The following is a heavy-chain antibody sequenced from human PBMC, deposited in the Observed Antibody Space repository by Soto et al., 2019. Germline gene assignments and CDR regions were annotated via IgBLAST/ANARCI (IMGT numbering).Heavy chain of an antibody. CDR2: ISSSSSYI. D-gene: IGHD3-3*01. CDR3: ASELRFLEWVRFDP. V-gene: IGHV3-21*01. J-gene: IGHJ5*02. CDR1: GFTFSSYS. Sequence: EVQLVESGGGLVKPGGSLRLSCAASGFTFSSYSMNWVRQAPGKGLEWVSSISSSSSYIYYADSVKGRFTISRDNAKNSLYLQMNSLRAEDTAVYYCASELRFLEWVRFDPWGQGTLVTVSS.